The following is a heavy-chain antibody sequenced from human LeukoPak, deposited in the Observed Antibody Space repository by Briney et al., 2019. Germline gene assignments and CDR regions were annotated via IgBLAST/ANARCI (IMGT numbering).Heavy chain of an antibody. V-gene: IGHV3-23*01. J-gene: IGHJ4*02. CDR3: AKDFRFTMIVVVISYFDY. D-gene: IGHD3-22*01. CDR2: ISGSGGST. Sequence: GGSLRLSCAASGFTFSSYAMSWVRQAPGKGLEWVSAISGSGGSTYYADSVKGRFTISRDNSKNTLYLQMNSLRAEDTAVYYCAKDFRFTMIVVVISYFDYWGRGTLVTVSS. CDR1: GFTFSSYA.